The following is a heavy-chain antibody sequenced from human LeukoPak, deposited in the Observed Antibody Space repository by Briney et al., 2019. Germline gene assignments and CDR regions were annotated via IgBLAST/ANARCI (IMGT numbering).Heavy chain of an antibody. J-gene: IGHJ5*02. CDR1: GYSITSAYY. Sequence: PSETLSLTCTVSGYSITSAYYWGWIRPPPGKGLEWIGSFFLKGSTYYNPSLKSRVTISVDTSKNQFSLKLSSVTAADTAVYYCARVEDYDSSGSAYNWFDPWGQGTLVTVSS. D-gene: IGHD3-22*01. CDR3: ARVEDYDSSGSAYNWFDP. CDR2: FFLKGST. V-gene: IGHV4-38-2*02.